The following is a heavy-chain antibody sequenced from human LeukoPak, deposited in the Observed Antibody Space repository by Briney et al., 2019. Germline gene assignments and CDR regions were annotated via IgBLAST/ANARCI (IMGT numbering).Heavy chain of an antibody. CDR1: GGSISSYY. D-gene: IGHD3-22*01. Sequence: SETLSLTSTVSGGSISSYYWSWIRQPPGKGLEWIGYIYYSGGTNYNPSLKSRVTISVDTSKNQFSLKLSSVTAADTAVYYCARNLVVGRYFDYWGQGTLVTVSS. CDR3: ARNLVVGRYFDY. CDR2: IYYSGGT. J-gene: IGHJ4*02. V-gene: IGHV4-59*08.